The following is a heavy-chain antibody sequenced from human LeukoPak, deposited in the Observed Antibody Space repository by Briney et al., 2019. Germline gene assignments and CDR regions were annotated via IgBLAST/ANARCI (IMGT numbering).Heavy chain of an antibody. CDR3: ARGSGPTE. CDR2: INHSGST. D-gene: IGHD6-19*01. CDR1: GFTFSSYA. Sequence: GSLRLSCAASGFTFSSYAMSWIRQPPGKGLEWIGEINHSGSTNYNPSLKSRVTISVDTSKNQFSLKLSSATAADTAVYYCARGSGPTEWGQGTLVTVSS. V-gene: IGHV4-34*01. J-gene: IGHJ4*02.